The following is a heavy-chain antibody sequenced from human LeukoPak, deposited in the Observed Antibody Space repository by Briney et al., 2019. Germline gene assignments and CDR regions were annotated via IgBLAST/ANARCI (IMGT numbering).Heavy chain of an antibody. V-gene: IGHV3-66*01. Sequence: GGSLRLSCAASGFTVSSNYMSWVRQAPGKGLEGVSVIYSGGSTYYADSVKGRFTISRDNYKNTLYVQMNSLRAEDTAVYYCARDEGSRYSGYDQLDYWGQGTLVTVSS. D-gene: IGHD5-12*01. CDR3: ARDEGSRYSGYDQLDY. J-gene: IGHJ4*02. CDR1: GFTVSSNY. CDR2: IYSGGST.